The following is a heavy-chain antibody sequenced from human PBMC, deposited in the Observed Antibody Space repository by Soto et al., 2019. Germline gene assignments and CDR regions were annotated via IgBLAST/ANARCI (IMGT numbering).Heavy chain of an antibody. CDR1: GFTFSSYG. V-gene: IGHV3-30*03. CDR2: ISYDGSNK. CDR3: AGLVGATGVDY. Sequence: QVQLVESGGGVVQPGRSLRLSSAASGFTFSSYGMHWVRQAPGKGLEWVAVISYDGSNKYYADSVKGRFTISRDNSKNTLYLQMNSLRAEDTAVYYCAGLVGATGVDYWGQGTLVTVSS. D-gene: IGHD1-26*01. J-gene: IGHJ4*02.